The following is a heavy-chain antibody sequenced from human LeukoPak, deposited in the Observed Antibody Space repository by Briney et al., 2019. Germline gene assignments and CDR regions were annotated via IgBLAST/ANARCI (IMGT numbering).Heavy chain of an antibody. Sequence: GGSLRLSCTTSGFLFNIYGMHWVRQSPGKGLEWVALIWHDGSKQYYADSVKGRFTLSRDNSKNTLNLQMDNLKADDTGVYFCERETDRYAYHYGSGGFNYWGRGTLVTVSS. CDR2: IWHDGSKQ. V-gene: IGHV3-33*01. CDR3: ERETDRYAYHYGSGGFNY. J-gene: IGHJ4*02. CDR1: GFLFNIYG. D-gene: IGHD2-15*01.